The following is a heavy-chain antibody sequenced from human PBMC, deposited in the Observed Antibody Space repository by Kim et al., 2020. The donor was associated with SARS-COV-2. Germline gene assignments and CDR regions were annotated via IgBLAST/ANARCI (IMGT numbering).Heavy chain of an antibody. CDR1: GYTFTSYS. V-gene: IGHV1-18*04. D-gene: IGHD5-12*01. Sequence: ASVKVSCKASGYTFTSYSITWVRQAPGQGLEWMGWISTYNGDTNYAQKLRGRVTMTTDTYTSTAYMEVRSLRSDDTAVYYCARDNVDVVATSDYWGQGTLVTVSS. CDR3: ARDNVDVVATSDY. CDR2: ISTYNGDT. J-gene: IGHJ4*02.